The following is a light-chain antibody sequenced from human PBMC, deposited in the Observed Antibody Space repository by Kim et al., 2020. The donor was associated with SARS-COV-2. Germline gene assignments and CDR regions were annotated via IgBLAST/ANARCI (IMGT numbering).Light chain of an antibody. J-gene: IGLJ3*02. Sequence: VLAQPSSVSGAPGQKVSISCTGSNSNIGAGYDVHWYKQLPGTAPKVFIYRDVKRPSGVPDRFSGSRSGPSASLVISGLQVDDEGDYYCQSYDTRVSGSVFGGGTQLTVL. CDR2: RDV. V-gene: IGLV1-40*01. CDR3: QSYDTRVSGSV. CDR1: NSNIGAGYD.